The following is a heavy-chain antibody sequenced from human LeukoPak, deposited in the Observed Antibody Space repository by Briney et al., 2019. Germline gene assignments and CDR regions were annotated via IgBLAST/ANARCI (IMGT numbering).Heavy chain of an antibody. CDR2: IRHDGSNI. D-gene: IGHD1-26*01. CDR3: ARTGSYYGIDY. Sequence: GGSLRLSCAASGFTFSNYAMHWVRQAPGKGLEWVAFIRHDGSNIYYADSVKGRFTISRDNAKNSLYLQMNSLRADDTAVYYCARTGSYYGIDYWGQGTLVTVSS. V-gene: IGHV3-30*02. CDR1: GFTFSNYA. J-gene: IGHJ4*02.